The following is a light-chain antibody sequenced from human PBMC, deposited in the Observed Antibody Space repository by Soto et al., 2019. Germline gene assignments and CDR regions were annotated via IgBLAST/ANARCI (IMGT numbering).Light chain of an antibody. Sequence: QSALTQPPSASGSPGQSVTISCTGTSSDVGGYNYVSWYQQHPGKAPKLMIYEVSKRPSGVPDRFSGSKSGNTASLTVSGLQPEDEAEYYCISYVGSRHNWVFGRGTKLTVL. CDR3: ISYVGSRHNWV. J-gene: IGLJ3*02. CDR2: EVS. V-gene: IGLV2-8*01. CDR1: SSDVGGYNY.